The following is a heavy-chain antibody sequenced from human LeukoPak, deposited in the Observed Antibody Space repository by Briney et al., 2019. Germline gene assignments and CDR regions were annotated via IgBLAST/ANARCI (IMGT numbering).Heavy chain of an antibody. J-gene: IGHJ4*02. CDR3: ARDNPYGSGTDY. CDR1: GGSISSSSYY. Sequence: TSETLSLTCNVSGGSISSSSYYWGWIRQPPGKGLEWIGSIYFSGRTYYNMSLKSRVTISIDTSKNQFSLKVNSVTAADTAVYYCARDNPYGSGTDYWGQGTLVTVSS. D-gene: IGHD3-10*01. V-gene: IGHV4-39*07. CDR2: IYFSGRT.